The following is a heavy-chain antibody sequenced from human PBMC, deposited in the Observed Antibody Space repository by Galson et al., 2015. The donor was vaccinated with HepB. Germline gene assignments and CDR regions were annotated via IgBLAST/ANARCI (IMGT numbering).Heavy chain of an antibody. CDR3: TTEAVYYDFWSGYY. CDR2: IKSKTDGGTT. Sequence: SLRLSCAASGFTFSNAWMSWVRQAPGKGLEWVGRIKSKTDGGTTDYAAPVKGRFTISRDDSKNTLYLQMNSLKTEDTAVYYCTTEAVYYDFWSGYYWGQVTLVTVSS. D-gene: IGHD3-3*01. V-gene: IGHV3-15*01. J-gene: IGHJ4*02. CDR1: GFTFSNAW.